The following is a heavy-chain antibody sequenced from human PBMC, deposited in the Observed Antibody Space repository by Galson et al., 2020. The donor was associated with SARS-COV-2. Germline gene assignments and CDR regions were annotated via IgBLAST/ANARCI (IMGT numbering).Heavy chain of an antibody. CDR1: GFSLRTSGKC. Sequence: SGPTLVKRTQTLTLTCTFSGFSLRTSGKCVSWIRQPPAKALEWLARLDWEDDKYYSTSLKTRLPIAKDTSKNRVVPTMTNMDPGDTATYYCARILGDTAMVIGYWSQGTLVTGSS. J-gene: IGHJ4*02. D-gene: IGHD5-18*01. CDR2: LDWEDDK. CDR3: ARILGDTAMVIGY. V-gene: IGHV2-70*11.